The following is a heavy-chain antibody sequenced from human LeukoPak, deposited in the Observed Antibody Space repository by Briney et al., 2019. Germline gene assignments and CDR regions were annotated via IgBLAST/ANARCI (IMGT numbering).Heavy chain of an antibody. CDR3: ARGPPFDY. CDR2: ISSNSYM. CDR1: GFTFSRYS. J-gene: IGHJ4*02. V-gene: IGHV3-21*01. Sequence: GGSLRLSCAASGFTFSRYSMNWVRQAPGKGLEWVSSISSNSYMHYADSVKGRFTISRDNAKNSLYLQMNSLRAEDTAVYYCARGPPFDYWGQGTLVTVSS.